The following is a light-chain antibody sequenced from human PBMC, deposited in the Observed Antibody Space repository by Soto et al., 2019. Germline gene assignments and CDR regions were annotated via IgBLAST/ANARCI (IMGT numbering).Light chain of an antibody. CDR3: QHYNSYSEA. Sequence: DSQMTQSPSTLSASVGDRFTITCRASQTSSSWLAWYQQKPGKAPKXXIYKASTLKSGVPSRFSGSGSGTEFTLTISSLQPDDFATYYCQHYNSYSEAFGQGTKVDI. CDR1: QTSSSW. V-gene: IGKV1-5*03. J-gene: IGKJ1*01. CDR2: KAS.